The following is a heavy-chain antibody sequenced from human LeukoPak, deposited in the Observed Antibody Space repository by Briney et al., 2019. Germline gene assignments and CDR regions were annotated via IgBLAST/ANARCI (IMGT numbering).Heavy chain of an antibody. CDR2: IYASGST. Sequence: SETLSLTCTVSGGSISSYYWSWIRQPAGKGLEWIGRIYASGSTDYNPSLKSRVTMSVDTSKNQFSLKLRSVTAADTAAYYCARDRDYFDSSGNFDYWGQGTLVTVSS. V-gene: IGHV4-4*07. CDR1: GGSISSYY. D-gene: IGHD3-22*01. J-gene: IGHJ4*02. CDR3: ARDRDYFDSSGNFDY.